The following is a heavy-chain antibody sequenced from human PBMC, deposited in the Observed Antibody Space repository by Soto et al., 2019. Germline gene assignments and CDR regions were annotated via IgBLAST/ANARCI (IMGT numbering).Heavy chain of an antibody. CDR2: ISGGGNDA. CDR3: ARSLFLASTDTEPFDY. D-gene: IGHD3-3*02. V-gene: IGHV3-23*01. J-gene: IGHJ4*02. CDR1: GFTFSSYA. Sequence: EAQLLESGGGLVQPGGSLVLSCAASGFTFSSYAMSWVRQAPGNGLEWVSSISGGGNDAFYAVSVKGRFTISRDNSRNTRYLQMSSLRADDTAIYYCARSLFLASTDTEPFDYWGQGALVTVSS.